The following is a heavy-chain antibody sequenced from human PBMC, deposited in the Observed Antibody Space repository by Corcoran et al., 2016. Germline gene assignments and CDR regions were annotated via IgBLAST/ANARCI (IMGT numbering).Heavy chain of an antibody. CDR2: IIPIFGTA. CDR1: GGTFSSYA. CDR3: ARDRYYCSGGSCYLYWYFDL. V-gene: IGHV1-69*01. Sequence: QVQLVPSGAEVKKPGSSVKVSCKASGGTFSSYAISWVRQAPGQGLEWMGGIIPIFGTANYAQKFQGRVTITADESTSTAYMELSSLRSEDTAVYYCARDRYYCSGGSCYLYWYFDLWGRGTLVTVSS. J-gene: IGHJ2*01. D-gene: IGHD2-15*01.